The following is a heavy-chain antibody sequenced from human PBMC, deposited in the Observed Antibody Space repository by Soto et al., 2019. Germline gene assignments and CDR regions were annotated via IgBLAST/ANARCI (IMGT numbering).Heavy chain of an antibody. D-gene: IGHD1-26*01. V-gene: IGHV4-59*01. CDR1: GASISSYY. CDR2: IYYTGST. Sequence: SETLSLTCIVSGASISSYYWSWIRQSPGKGLEWIGYIYYTGSTNYNPSLKSRVTISVDMSKNQFSLKLSSVTAADTAVYYCARAKEYSGRYYFDYWGQGTLVTVSS. CDR3: ARAKEYSGRYYFDY. J-gene: IGHJ4*02.